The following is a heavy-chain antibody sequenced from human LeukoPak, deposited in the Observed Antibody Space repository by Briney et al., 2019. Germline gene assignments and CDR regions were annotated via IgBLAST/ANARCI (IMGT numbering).Heavy chain of an antibody. J-gene: IGHJ4*02. CDR2: ISSSSSTI. Sequence: GGSLRLSCAASGFTFSSYSMNWVRQAPGKGLEWVSYISSSSSTIYYADSVKGRFTISRDNAKNSLYLQMNSLRSEDTAVYYCARDLVSPDYDSSGYFGYWGQGTLVTVSS. CDR1: GFTFSSYS. D-gene: IGHD3-22*01. V-gene: IGHV3-48*01. CDR3: ARDLVSPDYDSSGYFGY.